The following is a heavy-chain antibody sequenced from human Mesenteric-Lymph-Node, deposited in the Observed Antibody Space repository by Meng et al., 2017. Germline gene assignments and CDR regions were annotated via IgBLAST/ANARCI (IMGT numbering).Heavy chain of an antibody. CDR2: ISYDGSNK. CDR3: ARDGSVKGIVDWFDP. D-gene: IGHD3-16*02. Sequence: GESLKISCAASGFTFSSYAMHWVRQAPGKGLEWVAVISYDGSNKYYADSVKGRFTISRDNSKNTLYLQMNSLRAEDTAVYYCARDGSVKGIVDWFDPWGQGTLVTVSS. V-gene: IGHV3-30*01. J-gene: IGHJ5*02. CDR1: GFTFSSYA.